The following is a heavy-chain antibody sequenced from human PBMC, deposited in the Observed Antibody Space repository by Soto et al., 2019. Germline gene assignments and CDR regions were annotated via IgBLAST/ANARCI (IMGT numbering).Heavy chain of an antibody. CDR2: IIPIFGTA. CDR1: GGTFSSYA. CDR3: ASAYDSSALFDY. V-gene: IGHV1-69*01. Sequence: QVQLVQSGAEVKKPGSSVKVSCKASGGTFSSYAISWVRQAPGQGLEWMGGIIPIFGTATYAQKFQGRVTITADEATSTAYMELSSLRSEATAVYDFASAYDSSALFDYWGQGTLVTVSS. D-gene: IGHD3-22*01. J-gene: IGHJ4*02.